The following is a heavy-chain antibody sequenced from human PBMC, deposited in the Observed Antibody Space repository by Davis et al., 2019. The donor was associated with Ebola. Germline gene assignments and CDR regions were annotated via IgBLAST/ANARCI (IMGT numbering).Heavy chain of an antibody. D-gene: IGHD3-22*01. CDR1: GYSFTTYW. Sequence: GESLKISCKGSGYSFTTYWICWVRQMPGKGLEWMGIIYPGDSDTRYSPSFQGQVTISADKSISTAYLQWSSLKASDTAMYYCARLGYYYDSSGYYFYYFDYWGQGTLVTVSS. CDR3: ARLGYYYDSSGYYFYYFDY. V-gene: IGHV5-51*01. CDR2: IYPGDSDT. J-gene: IGHJ4*02.